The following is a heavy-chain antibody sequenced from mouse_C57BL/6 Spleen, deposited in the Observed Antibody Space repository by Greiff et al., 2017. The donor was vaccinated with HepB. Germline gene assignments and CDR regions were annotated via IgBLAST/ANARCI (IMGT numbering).Heavy chain of an antibody. J-gene: IGHJ4*01. CDR1: GYTFTSYW. CDR2: IHPNSGST. V-gene: IGHV1-64*01. CDR3: AREDITTVVATGGAMDY. Sequence: QVQLQQPGAELVKPGASVKLSCKASGYTFTSYWMHWVKQRPGQGLEWIGMIHPNSGSTNYNEKFKSKATLTVDKSSSTAYMQLSSLTSEDSAVYYCAREDITTVVATGGAMDYWGQGTSVTVSS. D-gene: IGHD1-1*01.